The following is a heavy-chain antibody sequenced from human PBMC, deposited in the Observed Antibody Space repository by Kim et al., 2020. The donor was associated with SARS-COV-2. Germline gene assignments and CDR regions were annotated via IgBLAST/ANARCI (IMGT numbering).Heavy chain of an antibody. CDR3: ARDGGCIGSTSCWTGAYDAFDN. V-gene: IGHV1-3*01. Sequence: TFTCYAWHWVRQAPGQRLEWMGWINAGNGNTKYSQKFQGRVTITRDTSASTAYMELSSLRSEDTAVYYCARDGGCIGSTSCWTGAYDAFDNW. D-gene: IGHD2-2*01. J-gene: IGHJ3*02. CDR2: INAGNGNT. CDR1: TFTCYA.